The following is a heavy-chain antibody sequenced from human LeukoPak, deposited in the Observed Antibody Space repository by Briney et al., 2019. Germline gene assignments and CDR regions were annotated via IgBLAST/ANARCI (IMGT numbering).Heavy chain of an antibody. Sequence: PGGSLRLSCAASGFTFSSYAMSWVRQAPGKGLEWVSAISGSGGSTYYADSVKGRFTISRDNSKNTLYLQMNSLRAEDTAVYYCVKDRSIAVADGNDYWGQGTLVTVSS. CDR3: VKDRSIAVADGNDY. V-gene: IGHV3-23*01. D-gene: IGHD6-19*01. J-gene: IGHJ4*02. CDR1: GFTFSSYA. CDR2: ISGSGGST.